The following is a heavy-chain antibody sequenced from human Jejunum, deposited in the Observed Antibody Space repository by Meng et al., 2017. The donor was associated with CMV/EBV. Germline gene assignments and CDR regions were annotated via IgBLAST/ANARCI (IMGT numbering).Heavy chain of an antibody. J-gene: IGHJ4*02. CDR1: GGSGNSGSYY. D-gene: IGHD4-17*01. CDR3: ARGAPYYGDYVTH. CDR2: IYNSGNT. Sequence: TVSGGSGNSGSYYWSWIRQPPGKGLEWIGYIYNSGNTNYNPSLKSRVTISADPPKHQFSLKLSSVTAADSAVYYCARGAPYYGDYVTHWGQGALVTVSS. V-gene: IGHV4-61*01.